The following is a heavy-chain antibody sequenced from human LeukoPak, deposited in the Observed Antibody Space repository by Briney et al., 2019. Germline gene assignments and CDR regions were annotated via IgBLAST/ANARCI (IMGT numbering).Heavy chain of an antibody. CDR3: ARDPLKSYYGSGSPPDY. V-gene: IGHV3-33*01. Sequence: PGGSLRLSCEASGFSFSSYGLHWVRQAPGKGLEWVALIWHDGSIKYYADSVEGRFTISRDNSKNTLHLQMNSLRAEDTAVYYCARDPLKSYYGSGSPPDYWGQGTLVTVSS. CDR2: IWHDGSIK. J-gene: IGHJ4*02. D-gene: IGHD3-10*01. CDR1: GFSFSSYG.